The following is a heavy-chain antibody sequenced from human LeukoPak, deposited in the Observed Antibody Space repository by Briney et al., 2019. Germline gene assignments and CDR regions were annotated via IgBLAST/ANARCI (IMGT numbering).Heavy chain of an antibody. V-gene: IGHV4-59*12. CDR2: IYYSGST. Sequence: SETLSLTCTVSGGSISSYYWSWIRQPPGRGLEWIGYIYYSGSTNYNPSLKSRVTISVDTSKNQFSLKLSSVTAADTAVYYCARGHSSIAARDFDYWGQGTLVTVSS. J-gene: IGHJ4*02. CDR1: GGSISSYY. CDR3: ARGHSSIAARDFDY. D-gene: IGHD6-6*01.